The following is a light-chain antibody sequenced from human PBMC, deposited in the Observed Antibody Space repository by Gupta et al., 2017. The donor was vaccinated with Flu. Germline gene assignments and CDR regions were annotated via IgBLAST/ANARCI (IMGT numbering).Light chain of an antibody. CDR2: SNN. CDR3: AAWDDSLNSLV. CDR1: RSNIGTNT. Sequence: QSVLTQPPSASGTPGQRVTISCSGGRSNIGTNTVHWYQQLPGTAPSLLIYSNNQRPSGVPDRFSGSKSGTSASLAISGLQSEDEADYYCAAWDDSLNSLVFGTGTEVTVL. V-gene: IGLV1-44*01. J-gene: IGLJ1*01.